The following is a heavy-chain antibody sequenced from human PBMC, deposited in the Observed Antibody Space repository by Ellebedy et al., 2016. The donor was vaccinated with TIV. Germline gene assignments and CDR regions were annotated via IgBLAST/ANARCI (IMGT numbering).Heavy chain of an antibody. CDR2: IRQDGSEK. D-gene: IGHD3-10*01. CDR3: ASDGSYGTHLSHAHAFVF. J-gene: IGHJ3*01. CDR1: TFSFRSYW. V-gene: IGHV3-7*01. Sequence: GESLKISCAASTFSFRSYWMTWVRQPPGQGLEWVANIRQDGSEKYYVDSVTGRFTISSDNAKNSLYLQMNSLRAEDTAVCYCASDGSYGTHLSHAHAFVFWGQGTTVTVSS.